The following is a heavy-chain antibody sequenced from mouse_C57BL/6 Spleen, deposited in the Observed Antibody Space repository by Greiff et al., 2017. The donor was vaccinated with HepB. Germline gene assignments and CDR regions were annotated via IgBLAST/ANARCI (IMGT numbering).Heavy chain of an antibody. V-gene: IGHV2-5*01. J-gene: IGHJ4*01. CDR2: IWRGGST. D-gene: IGHD3-2*02. CDR1: GFSLTSYG. Sequence: VQLQQSGPGLVQPSQSLSITCTVSGFSLTSYGVHWVRQSPGKGLEWLGVIWRGGSTDYNAAFMSRLSITKDNSKSQVFFKMNSLQADDTAIYYCAKLDSSGYDAMDYWGQGTSVTVSS. CDR3: AKLDSSGYDAMDY.